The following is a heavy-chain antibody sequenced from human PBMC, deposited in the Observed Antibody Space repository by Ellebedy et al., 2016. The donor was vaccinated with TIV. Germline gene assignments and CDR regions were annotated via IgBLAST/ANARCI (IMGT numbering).Heavy chain of an antibody. CDR1: GFTFSSYG. D-gene: IGHD3-22*01. CDR2: IWYDGSNK. Sequence: PGGSLRLSCAASGFTFSSYGMHWVRQAPGKGLEWVAVIWYDGSNKYDADSVKGRFTISRDNAKNSLYLQMNSLRAEDTAVYYCARDQDSSGYYTYYFDYWGQGTLVTVSS. V-gene: IGHV3-33*08. J-gene: IGHJ4*02. CDR3: ARDQDSSGYYTYYFDY.